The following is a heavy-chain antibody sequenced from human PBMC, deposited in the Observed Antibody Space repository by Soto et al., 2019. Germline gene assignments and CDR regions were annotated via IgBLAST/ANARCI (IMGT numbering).Heavy chain of an antibody. J-gene: IGHJ6*02. V-gene: IGHV4-59*01. CDR3: ASYSSGWYDYYYYYGMDV. CDR2: IYYSGST. Sequence: SETLSLTCTVAGGYISSYYWSWIRQPPGKGLEWIGYIYYSGSTNYNPSLKSRVTISVDTSKNQFSLKLSSVTAADTAVYYCASYSSGWYDYYYYYGMDVWGQGTTVTVSS. D-gene: IGHD6-19*01. CDR1: GGYISSYY.